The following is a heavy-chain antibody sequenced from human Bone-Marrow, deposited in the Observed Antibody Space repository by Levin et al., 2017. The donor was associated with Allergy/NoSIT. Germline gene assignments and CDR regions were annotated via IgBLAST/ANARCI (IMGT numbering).Heavy chain of an antibody. CDR2: IYGGGST. Sequence: GGSLRLSCVVSELNVTRNYMNWVRQAPGKGLEWVSVIYGGGSTYYADSVRGRFTVSRDTSKNRLYLEMNSLRAEDTAVYYCVTSDVGATGSFDYWGHGTLVTVSS. J-gene: IGHJ4*01. CDR3: VTSDVGATGSFDY. V-gene: IGHV3-53*01. D-gene: IGHD1-1*01. CDR1: ELNVTRNY.